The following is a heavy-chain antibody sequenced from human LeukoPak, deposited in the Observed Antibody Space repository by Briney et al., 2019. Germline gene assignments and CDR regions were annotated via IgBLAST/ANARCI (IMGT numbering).Heavy chain of an antibody. Sequence: GASVKVSCKTSGYTFTGQYLHWVRQAPGQGLEWMGWINPNSGGTKSAQKFQGRVIMTRDTSISTAYMELRSLSSDDTAVYYCARGRQLQLGELFPFAEFFQPWGQGTLVTVFS. CDR2: INPNSGGT. CDR1: GYTFTGQY. CDR3: ARGRQLQLGELFPFAEFFQP. V-gene: IGHV1-2*02. J-gene: IGHJ1*01. D-gene: IGHD3-16*01.